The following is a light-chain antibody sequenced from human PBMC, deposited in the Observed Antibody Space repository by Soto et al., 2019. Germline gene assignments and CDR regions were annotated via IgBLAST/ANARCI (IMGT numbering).Light chain of an antibody. V-gene: IGLV2-14*01. J-gene: IGLJ1*01. Sequence: QAALTQPASVSGSPGQSIAISCTGTSSDVGSHNHVSWYQQYPGKAPKLIIYEVSNRPSGVSARFSGSKFGSTASLTISGLQAEDDSEYSSNSHIDARSSHVSGPVSKVNV. CDR3: NSHIDARSSHV. CDR2: EVS. CDR1: SSDVGSHNH.